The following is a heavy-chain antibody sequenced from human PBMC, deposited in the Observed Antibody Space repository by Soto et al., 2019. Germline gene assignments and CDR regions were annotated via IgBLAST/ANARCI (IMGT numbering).Heavy chain of an antibody. CDR3: ASRRTVVVGMDA. Sequence: SVTLSLTCAVSRSSISRGGYSWSWIRQPAREGVEGIVYVYHSGSSYYNPSLKGRVTISVDRSKNQFSLKLSTVTAADTAVSYYASRRTVVVGMDAWGQGITVTVSS. D-gene: IGHD2-15*01. V-gene: IGHV4-30-2*01. CDR1: RSSISRGGYS. CDR2: VYHSGSS. J-gene: IGHJ6*02.